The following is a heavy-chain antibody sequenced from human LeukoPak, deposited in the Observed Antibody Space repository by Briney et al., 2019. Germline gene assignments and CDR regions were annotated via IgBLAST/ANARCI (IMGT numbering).Heavy chain of an antibody. V-gene: IGHV3-23*01. CDR3: ASPYSSRWYELCY. Sequence: PGGSLRLSCAASGFTFNKYAMSWVRQSPGKGLEWVSATGRSGANSYYATSVKGRFSVSRDNAKNSLYLQMNSLRAEDTAVYYCASPYSSRWYELCYWGQGTLVTVSS. CDR2: TGRSGANS. J-gene: IGHJ4*02. D-gene: IGHD6-13*01. CDR1: GFTFNKYA.